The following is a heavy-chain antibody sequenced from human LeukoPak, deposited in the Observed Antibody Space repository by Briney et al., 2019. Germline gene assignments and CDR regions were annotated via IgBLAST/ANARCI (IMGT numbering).Heavy chain of an antibody. J-gene: IGHJ4*02. CDR3: ARHMGLGYSYGYPYFDY. CDR2: IHYSGST. D-gene: IGHD5-18*01. Sequence: SETLSLTCTVSGGSISGYYWSWIRQSPGKGLVWIGYIHYSGSTNYNPSLKSRVTMSVDMSKNQFSLKLSSVTAADTALYYCARHMGLGYSYGYPYFDYWGQGTLVTVSS. CDR1: GGSISGYY. V-gene: IGHV4-59*08.